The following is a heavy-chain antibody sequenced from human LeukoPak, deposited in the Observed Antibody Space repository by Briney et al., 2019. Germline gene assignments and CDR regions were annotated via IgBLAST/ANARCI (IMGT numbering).Heavy chain of an antibody. CDR2: ISYDGSNK. CDR3: AKDSSGSYEGGYAFDI. Sequence: PGGSLRLSCAASGFTFSSYGMHWVRQAPGKGLEWVAVISYDGSNKYYADSVKGRFTISRDNSKNTLYLQMNSLRAEDTAVYYCAKDSSGSYEGGYAFDIWGQGTMVTVSS. J-gene: IGHJ3*02. CDR1: GFTFSSYG. V-gene: IGHV3-30*18. D-gene: IGHD1-26*01.